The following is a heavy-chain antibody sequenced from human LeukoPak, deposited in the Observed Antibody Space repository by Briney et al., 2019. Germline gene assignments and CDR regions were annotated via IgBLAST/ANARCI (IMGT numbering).Heavy chain of an antibody. CDR3: ARDTPSFGRSSWQGFDY. CDR1: GFTFSSYG. J-gene: IGHJ4*02. Sequence: GGSLRLSCAASGFTFSSYGMHWVRQAPGKGLEWVAFIRYDGSNKYYADSVKGRFTISRDNSKNTLYLQMNSLRSDDTAVYYCARDTPSFGRSSWQGFDYWGQGTLVTVSS. V-gene: IGHV3-30*02. CDR2: IRYDGSNK. D-gene: IGHD6-13*01.